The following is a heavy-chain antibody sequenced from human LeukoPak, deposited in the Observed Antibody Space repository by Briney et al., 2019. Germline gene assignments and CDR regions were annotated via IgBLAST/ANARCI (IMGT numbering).Heavy chain of an antibody. CDR2: IYYSGST. J-gene: IGHJ6*02. Sequence: PSETLSLTCTVSGGSISSYYWSWIRQPPGKGLEWIGYIYYSGSTNYNPSLKSRVTISVDTSKSQFSLKLSSVTAADTAVYYCARGASTMVRGVIITHYYYYGMDVWGQGTTVTVSS. D-gene: IGHD3-10*01. CDR3: ARGASTMVRGVIITHYYYYGMDV. CDR1: GGSISSYY. V-gene: IGHV4-59*01.